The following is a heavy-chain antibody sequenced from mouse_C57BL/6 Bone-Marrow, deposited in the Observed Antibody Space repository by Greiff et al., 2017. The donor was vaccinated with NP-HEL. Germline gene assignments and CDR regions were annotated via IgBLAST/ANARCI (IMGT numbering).Heavy chain of an antibody. Sequence: EVQLQQSGGGLVKPGGSLKLSCAASGFTFSDYGMHWVRQAPEKGLEWVAYISSGSSTIYYADTVKGRFTISRDNAKNPLFLQMTSLRSEDTAMYYCAKPSLAMDYWGQGTSVTVSS. CDR1: GFTFSDYG. CDR2: ISSGSSTI. V-gene: IGHV5-17*01. J-gene: IGHJ4*01. CDR3: AKPSLAMDY.